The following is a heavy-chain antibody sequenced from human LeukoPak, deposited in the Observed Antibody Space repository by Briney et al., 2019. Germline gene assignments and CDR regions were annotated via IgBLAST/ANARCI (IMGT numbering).Heavy chain of an antibody. V-gene: IGHV4-30-4*01. CDR1: GGSISSGDYY. CDR2: MYYGGST. J-gene: IGHJ5*02. CDR3: ARPYYYDSRIDP. D-gene: IGHD3-22*01. Sequence: SETLSLTCTVSGGSISSGDYYWSWIRQPPGKGLEWIAYMYYGGSTYYNPSLKSRVTMSADTSKNQLSLKLSSVTAADTAVYYCARPYYYDSRIDPWGQGILVTVSS.